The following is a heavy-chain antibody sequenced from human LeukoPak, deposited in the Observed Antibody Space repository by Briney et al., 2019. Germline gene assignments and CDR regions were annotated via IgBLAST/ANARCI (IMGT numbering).Heavy chain of an antibody. J-gene: IGHJ3*02. Sequence: TSETLSLTCAVYGGSFSSYYWSWIRQPPGKGLEWIGEIKHSGSTNYNPSLKSRVTISVDTYKNQFSLKLSSVTAADTAVYYCARDSRRELLHAFDIWGQGTMVTVSS. CDR3: ARDSRRELLHAFDI. CDR1: GGSFSSYY. D-gene: IGHD3-10*01. V-gene: IGHV4-34*01. CDR2: IKHSGST.